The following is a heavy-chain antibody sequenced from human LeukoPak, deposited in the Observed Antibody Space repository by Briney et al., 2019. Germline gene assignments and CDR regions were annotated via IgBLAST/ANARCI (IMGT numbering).Heavy chain of an antibody. CDR2: INHSGST. CDR1: WVLQWLL. V-gene: IGHV4-34*01. Sequence: SSEDPVPHLRCLWWVLQWLLLELDPPAPREGAGVDWEINHSGSTNYNPSLKSRVTISVDTSKNQFSLKLSSVTAADTAVYYCARGRELRRITMIVVVTKGGYFDYWGQGTLVTVSS. CDR3: ARGRELRRITMIVVVTKGGYFDY. D-gene: IGHD3-22*01. J-gene: IGHJ4*02.